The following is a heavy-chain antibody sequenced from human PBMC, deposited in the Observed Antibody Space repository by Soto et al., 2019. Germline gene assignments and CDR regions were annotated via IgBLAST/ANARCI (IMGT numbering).Heavy chain of an antibody. J-gene: IGHJ4*02. V-gene: IGHV1-8*01. CDR1: GYTFTSYD. CDR3: ARGPQIAAAGTPYFDY. Sequence: ASVKVSCKASGYTFTSYDINWVRQATGQGLEWMGWMSPNSGYTGCAQKFQGRVTMTRNTSISTAYMELSSLRSGDTAVYYCARGPQIAAAGTPYFDYWGQGTLVTVSS. D-gene: IGHD6-13*01. CDR2: MSPNSGYT.